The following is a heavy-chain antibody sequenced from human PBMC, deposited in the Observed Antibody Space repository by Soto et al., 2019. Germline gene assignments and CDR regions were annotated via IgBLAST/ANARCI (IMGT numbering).Heavy chain of an antibody. J-gene: IGHJ3*02. Sequence: SDTLSLTCFVSGGSISSNNYYRGWIRQPPGKGLEWIGSMSYSRSTYYNPSLKSRVTISVDTSKNQFSLKLTSVTAADTAVYYCARRLRSDIVVVVAATIAAFDIWGQGTMVNVS. CDR1: GGSISSNNYY. CDR3: ARRLRSDIVVVVAATIAAFDI. D-gene: IGHD2-15*01. CDR2: MSYSRST. V-gene: IGHV4-39*01.